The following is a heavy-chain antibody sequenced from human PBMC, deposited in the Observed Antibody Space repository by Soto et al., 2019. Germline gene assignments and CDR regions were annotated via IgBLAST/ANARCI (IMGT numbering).Heavy chain of an antibody. CDR3: ARAVGDPLYYLDY. Sequence: QVQLQESGPGLVRPSETLSLTCTVSSDSISSYYWIWIRQSPRKGLEWIGYTDYSGKTNYIPSLKSRVTISGDTSKNQCSLRLSSVTAADTAVYYCARAVGDPLYYLDYWGQGTLVTVSS. D-gene: IGHD6-19*01. V-gene: IGHV4-59*08. J-gene: IGHJ4*02. CDR1: SDSISSYY. CDR2: TDYSGKT.